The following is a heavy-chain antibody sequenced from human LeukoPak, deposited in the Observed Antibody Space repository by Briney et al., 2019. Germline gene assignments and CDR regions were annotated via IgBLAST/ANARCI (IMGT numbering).Heavy chain of an antibody. D-gene: IGHD4-4*01. J-gene: IGHJ4*02. V-gene: IGHV3-9*01. CDR3: AKTGGYSNYYFDY. Sequence: GGSLRLSCAASGFTFDDYAMHWVRQAPGKGLEWVSGISWNSGSIGHADSVKGRFTISRDNAKNSLYLQMNSLRTEDTALYYCAKTGGYSNYYFDYWGQGTLVTVSS. CDR2: ISWNSGSI. CDR1: GFTFDDYA.